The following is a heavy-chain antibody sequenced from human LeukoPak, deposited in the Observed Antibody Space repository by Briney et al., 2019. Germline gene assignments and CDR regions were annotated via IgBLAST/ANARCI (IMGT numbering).Heavy chain of an antibody. V-gene: IGHV3-23*01. Sequence: PGGSLRLSCAASGFTFRRCAMTWVRQAPGKGLEWGSSISGSGATTYYADSVKGRFTISRDNSNNTVYLQMNSLRAEDTAVYYCAKDQSRVGASDPFDYWGQGMQVGVSS. D-gene: IGHD1-26*01. CDR2: ISGSGATT. CDR3: AKDQSRVGASDPFDY. CDR1: GFTFRRCA. J-gene: IGHJ4*02.